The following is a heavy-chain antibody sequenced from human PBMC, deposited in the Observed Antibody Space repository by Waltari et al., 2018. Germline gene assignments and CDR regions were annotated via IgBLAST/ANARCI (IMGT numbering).Heavy chain of an antibody. Sequence: EVQLVESGGGLVQPGGSLRLSCAASGFTFSSYSMNWVRQAPGKGREWVSYISSSSITRYYADSVKGRFTISRDNAKNSLYLQMNSLRAEDTAVYYCARENNYYDSSGYYFAFDIWGQGTMVTVSS. D-gene: IGHD3-22*01. CDR2: ISSSSITR. CDR1: GFTFSSYS. CDR3: ARENNYYDSSGYYFAFDI. J-gene: IGHJ3*02. V-gene: IGHV3-48*01.